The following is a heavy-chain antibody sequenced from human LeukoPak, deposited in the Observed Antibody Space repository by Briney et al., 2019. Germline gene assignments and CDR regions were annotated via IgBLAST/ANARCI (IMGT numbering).Heavy chain of an antibody. D-gene: IGHD3-10*01. J-gene: IGHJ4*02. CDR2: ITSSSSSI. Sequence: PGGSLRLSCAASGFTFSNYNMNWVRQAPGKGLEWLSYITSSSSSIYYADSVKGRFTISRDNAKNSLYLQMNSLRAEDTAVYYCARGLILGSGTWSYFDYWGQGTLVTVSS. CDR1: GFTFSNYN. V-gene: IGHV3-48*01. CDR3: ARGLILGSGTWSYFDY.